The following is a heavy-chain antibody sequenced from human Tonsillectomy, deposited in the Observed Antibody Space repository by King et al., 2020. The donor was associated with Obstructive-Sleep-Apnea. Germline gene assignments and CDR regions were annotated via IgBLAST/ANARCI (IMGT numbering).Heavy chain of an antibody. V-gene: IGHV4-4*07. CDR1: GGSISSYY. CDR3: ARVXVAGHFYYGVDV. Sequence: QLQESGPGLVKPSETLSLTCTVSGGSISSYYWSWIRQPAGKGLEWIGRIYRDGSTNYNPSLKSRVTMSVDTSKNQFSLKLSSVTAADTAVYYCARVXVAGHFYYGVDVWGQGTTXTVXS. CDR2: IYRDGST. D-gene: IGHD2-15*01. J-gene: IGHJ6*02.